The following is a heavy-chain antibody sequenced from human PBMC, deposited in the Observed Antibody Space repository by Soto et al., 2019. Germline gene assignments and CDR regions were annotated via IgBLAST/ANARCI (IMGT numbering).Heavy chain of an antibody. CDR1: GFTFSSYS. J-gene: IGHJ3*02. CDR3: ASRCGPPGCFDI. CDR2: ISSSSSTI. V-gene: IGHV3-48*02. Sequence: EVQLVESGGGLVQPGGSLRLSCAASGFTFSSYSMNWVRQAPGKGLEWVSYISSSSSTIYYADSVKGRFTISRNNAKNSLYLQMNSLRDENTALYYCASRCGPPGCFDIWGQGTMVTVSS.